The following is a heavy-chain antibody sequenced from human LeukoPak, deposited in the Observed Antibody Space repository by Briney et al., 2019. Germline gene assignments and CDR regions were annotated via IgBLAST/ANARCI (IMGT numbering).Heavy chain of an antibody. CDR3: ARRARRRIVATIGDYVDYQDIFDY. J-gene: IGHJ4*02. D-gene: IGHD5-12*01. CDR1: GGSFSGYY. CDR2: INHSGST. V-gene: IGHV4-34*01. Sequence: SETLSLTCAVYGGSFSGYYWSWIRQPPGKGLERIGEINHSGSTNYNPSLKSRVTISVDTSKNQFSLKLSSVTAADTAVYYCARRARRRIVATIGDYVDYQDIFDYWGQGTLVTVSS.